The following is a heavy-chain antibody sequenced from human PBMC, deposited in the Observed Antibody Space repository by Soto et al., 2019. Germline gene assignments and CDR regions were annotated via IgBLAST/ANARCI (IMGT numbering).Heavy chain of an antibody. J-gene: IGHJ4*02. CDR2: ITWDGGST. D-gene: IGHD5-12*01. CDR3: AKELTVATVDY. CDR1: GLSLHDYA. Sequence: EVQLVTSGGVVVQPGGSLRLSCVASGLSLHDYAMHWVRQAPGKGLEWVSLITWDGGSTRYADSVRGRFTISRDNSKNSLYLQMNSLTTEDTAFYYCAKELTVATVDYWGQGTLVTVSS. V-gene: IGHV3-43*01.